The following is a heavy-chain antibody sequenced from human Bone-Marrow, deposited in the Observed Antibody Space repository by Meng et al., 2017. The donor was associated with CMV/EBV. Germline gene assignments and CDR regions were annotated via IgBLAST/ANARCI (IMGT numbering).Heavy chain of an antibody. J-gene: IGHJ6*02. Sequence: GGSLRLSCAASGFTFSSYSMNWVRQAPGKGLEWVSSISSSSSYIYYADSVKGRFTISRDNAKNSLYLQMNSLRAEDTAVYHCARDRSSLNYYDSSGYYPYYYGMDVWGQGTTVTVSS. D-gene: IGHD3-22*01. CDR2: ISSSSSYI. V-gene: IGHV3-21*01. CDR3: ARDRSSLNYYDSSGYYPYYYGMDV. CDR1: GFTFSSYS.